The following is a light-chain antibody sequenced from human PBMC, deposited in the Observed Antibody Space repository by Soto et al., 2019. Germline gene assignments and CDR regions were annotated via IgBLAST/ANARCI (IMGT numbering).Light chain of an antibody. CDR1: QSVSSTF. V-gene: IGKV3-20*01. J-gene: IGKJ1*01. CDR2: GVS. CDR3: GQFVSAPPRT. Sequence: IVLTQSPGTLSLSPWERATLSCRASQSVSSTFLAWYQQKPGQAPRLLIYGVSKRATGIPDRFSGSGSGTDFTLTISRLEPEDFAVYFCGQFVSAPPRTFGQGTKV.